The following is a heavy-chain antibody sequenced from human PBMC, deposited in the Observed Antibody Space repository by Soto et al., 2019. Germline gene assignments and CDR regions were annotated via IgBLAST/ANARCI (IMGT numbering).Heavy chain of an antibody. D-gene: IGHD6-19*01. J-gene: IGHJ4*02. CDR3: ARDIVYSSGWYGY. V-gene: IGHV3-33*01. Sequence: QVQLVESGGGVVQPGRSLRLSCAASGFTFSSYGMHWVRQAPGKGLEWVAVIWYDGSNKYYADSVKGRFTISRDNSKNTLYLQMNSLRAEDTAVYYCARDIVYSSGWYGYWGQGTLVTVSS. CDR1: GFTFSSYG. CDR2: IWYDGSNK.